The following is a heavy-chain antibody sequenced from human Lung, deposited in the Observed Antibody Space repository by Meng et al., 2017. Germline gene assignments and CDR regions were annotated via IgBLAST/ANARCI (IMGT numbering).Heavy chain of an antibody. V-gene: IGHV4-34*01. CDR3: ARGPTTMAHDFDY. CDR1: GGSFSDYY. CDR2: INHSGST. D-gene: IGHD4-11*01. Sequence: QVPLQQWGAGLLKPSEAVSLTCVVSGGSFSDYYWSWIRQPPGKGLEWIGEINHSGSTNYNPSLESRATISVDTSQNNLSLKLSSVTAADSAVYYCARGPTTMAHDFDYWGQGTLVTVSS. J-gene: IGHJ4*02.